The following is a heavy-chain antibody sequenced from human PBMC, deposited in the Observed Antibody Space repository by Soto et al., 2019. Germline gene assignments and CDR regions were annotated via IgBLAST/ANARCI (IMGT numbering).Heavy chain of an antibody. Sequence: QVQLQESGPGLVKPSQTLSLTCTVSGGSISSGDYFWRWILQHPGKGLEWIGYIYYNGSTQYNPSLKSRLTISIDTSKKQFSLRLNSVTAADTAVYYCAREALIGDSPYMDVWGQGTTVTVSS. CDR2: IYYNGST. J-gene: IGHJ6*02. CDR3: AREALIGDSPYMDV. V-gene: IGHV4-31*03. CDR1: GGSISSGDYF. D-gene: IGHD4-17*01.